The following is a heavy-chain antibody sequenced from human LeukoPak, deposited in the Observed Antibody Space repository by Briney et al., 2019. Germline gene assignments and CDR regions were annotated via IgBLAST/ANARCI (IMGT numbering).Heavy chain of an antibody. J-gene: IGHJ4*02. D-gene: IGHD3-16*02. V-gene: IGHV3-23*01. CDR2: ISGSGSST. CDR1: GFTFSRYP. CDR3: AKRYIGNYYFDL. Sequence: GGSLRLSCVASGFTFSRYPMSWVRQAPGKGLEWVSAISGSGSSTYTHYADSAKGRFTISRDNFKNTLYLQMDSLRGGDTAVYYCAKRYIGNYYFDLWGQGTLVTVSS.